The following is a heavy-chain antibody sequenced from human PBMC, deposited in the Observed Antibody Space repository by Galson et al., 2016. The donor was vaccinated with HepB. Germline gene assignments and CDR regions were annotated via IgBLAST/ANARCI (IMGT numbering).Heavy chain of an antibody. J-gene: IGHJ4*02. CDR3: ARIQADSGSYGGGFDY. CDR1: GFSLSTSGVS. V-gene: IGHV2-70*01. D-gene: IGHD3-16*01. CDR2: IDWDGDS. Sequence: PALVKPTQTLKLTCTFSGFSLSTSGVSLSWIRQPPEKALEWLALIDWDGDSYYNTSLETRLSITKDTSKNDVILTMTDMAPVDTATYYCARIQADSGSYGGGFDYWGQGALVTVSS.